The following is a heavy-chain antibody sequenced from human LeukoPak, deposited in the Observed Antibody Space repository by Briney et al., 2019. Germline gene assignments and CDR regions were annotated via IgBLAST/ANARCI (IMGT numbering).Heavy chain of an antibody. V-gene: IGHV3-23*01. D-gene: IGHD2-2*01. Sequence: GGSLRLSCAASGFTSSSYAMNWVRQAPGKGLEWVSVISGGGGSTYYADSVKGRFTISRDNSKNTLYLQMNSLRADDTAVYYCARSPTAINGYFDPWGQGTLVTVSS. CDR2: ISGGGGST. J-gene: IGHJ5*02. CDR3: ARSPTAINGYFDP. CDR1: GFTSSSYA.